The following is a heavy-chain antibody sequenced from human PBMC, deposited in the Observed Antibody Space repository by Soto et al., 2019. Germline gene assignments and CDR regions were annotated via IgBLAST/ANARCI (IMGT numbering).Heavy chain of an antibody. CDR1: GFTFSSYW. CDR3: ARVRRFGELAVYYYGMDV. CDR2: INSDGSST. J-gene: IGHJ6*02. D-gene: IGHD3-10*01. Sequence: GGSLRLSCAASGFTFSSYWMHWVRQAPGKGLVWVSRINSDGSSTSYADSVKGRFTISRHNSKNTLYLQMNSLRAEDTAVYYCARVRRFGELAVYYYGMDVWGQGTTVTVSS. V-gene: IGHV3-74*01.